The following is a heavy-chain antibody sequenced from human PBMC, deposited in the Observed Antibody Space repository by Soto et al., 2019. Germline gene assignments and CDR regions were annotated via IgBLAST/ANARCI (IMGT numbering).Heavy chain of an antibody. Sequence: SETLSLTCTVSGGSISSSSYYWGWIRQPPGKGLEWIGSIFYSGSTYYNPSLKSRVTISVDTSKNQFSLKLSSVTAADTAVYYCARAHYGDYGYGMDVWGQGTTVTVSS. CDR3: ARAHYGDYGYGMDV. V-gene: IGHV4-39*07. CDR1: GGSISSSSYY. CDR2: IFYSGST. J-gene: IGHJ6*02. D-gene: IGHD4-17*01.